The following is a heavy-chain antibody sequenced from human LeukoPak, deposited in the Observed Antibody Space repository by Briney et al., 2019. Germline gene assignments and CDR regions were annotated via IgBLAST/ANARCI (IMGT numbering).Heavy chain of an antibody. V-gene: IGHV3-30-3*01. D-gene: IGHD2-2*01. Sequence: GGSLRLSCAASGFTFSSYAMHWVRQVPGKGLEWVAVISYDGSNKYYADSVKGRFTISRDNSKNTLYLQMNSLRAEDTAVYYCARVFPDRRYQLLWFRPPDYWGQGTLVTVSS. J-gene: IGHJ4*02. CDR3: ARVFPDRRYQLLWFRPPDY. CDR2: ISYDGSNK. CDR1: GFTFSSYA.